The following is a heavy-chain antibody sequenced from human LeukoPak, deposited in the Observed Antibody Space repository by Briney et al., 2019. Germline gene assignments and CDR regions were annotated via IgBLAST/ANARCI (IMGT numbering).Heavy chain of an antibody. J-gene: IGHJ4*02. V-gene: IGHV4-30-4*08. CDR3: ARVCYYDSSGSYYFDY. CDR2: IYYSGST. Sequence: PSETLSLTCTVSGGSISSGGYYWSWIRQPPGKGLEWIGYIYYSGSTYYNPSLKSRVTISVDTSKNQFSLKLSSVTAADTAVYYCARVCYYDSSGSYYFDYWGQGTLVTVSS. D-gene: IGHD3-22*01. CDR1: GGSISSGGYY.